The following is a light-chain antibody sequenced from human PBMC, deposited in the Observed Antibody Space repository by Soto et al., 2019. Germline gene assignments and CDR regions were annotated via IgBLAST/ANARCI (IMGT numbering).Light chain of an antibody. CDR1: QSVSSSY. V-gene: IGKV3-20*01. CDR3: QHYGSSPYT. CDR2: GAS. Sequence: EVVLTQSPGTLSLSPGERATLSCRASQSVSSSYLAWYQQKPGQAPRLLIYGASSGATGTPDRFSGSGSGTDFTLTISRLEPEDFAVYYCQHYGSSPYTFGQGTKLEIK. J-gene: IGKJ2*01.